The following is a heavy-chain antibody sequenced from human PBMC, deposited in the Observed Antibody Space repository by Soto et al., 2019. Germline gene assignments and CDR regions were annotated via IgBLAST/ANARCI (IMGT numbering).Heavy chain of an antibody. V-gene: IGHV4-39*01. CDR2: IYYSGST. Sequence: PSETLSLTCSVSGGSISSSSYYWGWIRQPPGKGLEWIGSIYYSGSTYYNPSLKSRATISVDTSKNQFSLKLSSVTAADTAVYYCARGATTVVGFDYWGQGTLVTVSS. CDR1: GGSISSSSYY. D-gene: IGHD1-26*01. CDR3: ARGATTVVGFDY. J-gene: IGHJ4*02.